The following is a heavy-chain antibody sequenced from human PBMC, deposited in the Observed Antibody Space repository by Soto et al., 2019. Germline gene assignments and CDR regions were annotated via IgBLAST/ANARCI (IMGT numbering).Heavy chain of an antibody. CDR3: AKEGTGSRENWGDP. J-gene: IGHJ5*01. CDR1: SRSTSSYQ. V-gene: IGHV4-59*01. CDR2: IYYSGST. Sequence: SETLSLTCTVSSRSTSSYQQSCMPPSAWKGLEWIGYIYYSGSTNYNPSLKSRVTISVDTSKNQFSLKLSSVTAADTAVYYCAKEGTGSRENWGDPRGLGTLATGSS. D-gene: IGHD1-7*01.